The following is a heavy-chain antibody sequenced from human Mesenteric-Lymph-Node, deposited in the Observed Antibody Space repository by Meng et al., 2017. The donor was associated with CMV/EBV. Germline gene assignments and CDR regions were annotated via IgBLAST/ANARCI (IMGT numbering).Heavy chain of an antibody. Sequence: SETLSLTCTVSGGSVSSDSYYWSWIRQPPGKALEWIGFIYDSGNTYYSPSLRSRVTISGDTSKNQFSLKLSSVTAADTAVYYCARTSGRVPAASLFDYWGQGTLVTVSS. V-gene: IGHV4-61*01. D-gene: IGHD2-2*01. CDR3: ARTSGRVPAASLFDY. CDR2: IYDSGNT. J-gene: IGHJ4*02. CDR1: GGSVSSDSYY.